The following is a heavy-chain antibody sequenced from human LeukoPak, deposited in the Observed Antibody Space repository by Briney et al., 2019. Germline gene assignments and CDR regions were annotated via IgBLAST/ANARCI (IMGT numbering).Heavy chain of an antibody. Sequence: GRSLRLSCAASGFTFSSYGMHWVRQAPGKGLEWVAVISYDGSNKYYADSVKGRFTISRDNSKNTLYLQMSSRRAEDTAVYFCARSAARLRYYYAMDVWGQGTTVTVCS. CDR1: GFTFSSYG. D-gene: IGHD6-6*01. J-gene: IGHJ6*02. V-gene: IGHV3-30*03. CDR2: ISYDGSNK. CDR3: ARSAARLRYYYAMDV.